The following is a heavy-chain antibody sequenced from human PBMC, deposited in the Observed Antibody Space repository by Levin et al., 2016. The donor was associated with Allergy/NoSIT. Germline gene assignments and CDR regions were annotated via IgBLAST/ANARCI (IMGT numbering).Heavy chain of an antibody. CDR2: ISSSGSTI. Sequence: WIRQPPGKGLEWVSYISSSGSTIYYADSVKGRFTISRDNAKNSLYLQMNSLRAEDTAVYYCARGGGRITMIVWWYFDYWGQGTLVTVSS. V-gene: IGHV3-48*03. CDR3: ARGGGRITMIVWWYFDY. D-gene: IGHD3-22*01. J-gene: IGHJ4*02.